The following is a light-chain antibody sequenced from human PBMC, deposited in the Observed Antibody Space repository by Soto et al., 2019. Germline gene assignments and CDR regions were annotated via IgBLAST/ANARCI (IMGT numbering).Light chain of an antibody. J-gene: IGLJ2*01. CDR2: DVS. CDR3: SSYTSSNTLI. V-gene: IGLV2-23*02. CDR1: SSDVGSYNL. Sequence: QSVLTQPASVSGSPGQSITISCTGTSSDVGSYNLVSWYQQRPGKAPKLMIYDVSKRPSGVSTRFSGSKSGNTASLTISGLQAVDEADYFCSSYTSSNTLIFGGGTKVTVL.